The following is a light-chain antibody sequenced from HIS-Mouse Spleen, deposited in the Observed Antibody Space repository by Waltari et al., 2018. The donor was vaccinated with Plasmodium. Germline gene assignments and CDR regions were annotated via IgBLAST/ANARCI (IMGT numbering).Light chain of an antibody. Sequence: SYELTQPPSVSVSPGPTARIHCSGDALPKKYSYWYQQKSGQAPVLVIYEDSKRPSGIPERFSGSSSGTMATLTISGAQVEDEADYYCYSTDSSGNHRVFGGGTKLTVL. CDR1: ALPKKY. J-gene: IGLJ3*02. CDR2: EDS. CDR3: YSTDSSGNHRV. V-gene: IGLV3-10*01.